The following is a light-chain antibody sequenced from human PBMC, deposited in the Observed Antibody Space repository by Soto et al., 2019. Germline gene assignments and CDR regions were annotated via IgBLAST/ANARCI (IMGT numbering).Light chain of an antibody. CDR1: QSVGSTY. V-gene: IGKV3-20*01. CDR3: QQYGSSAPIT. J-gene: IGKJ5*01. CDR2: GAS. Sequence: NVLTESPGPLSLSPGERATLSCRARQSVGSTYLAWYHQRPGQAPRLLIYGASSRATGIPDRFSGSGSETDFTLTISRLEPEDFALYYCQQYGSSAPITFGQGTRLENK.